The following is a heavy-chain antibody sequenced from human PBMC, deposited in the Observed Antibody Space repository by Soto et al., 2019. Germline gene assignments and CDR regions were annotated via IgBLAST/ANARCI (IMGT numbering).Heavy chain of an antibody. CDR2: IFYSGST. Sequence: SETLSLTCTVSGGSISSYYWSWIRQPPGKGLEWIGHIFYSGSTNYNPALKSRVTISVDTSKSQFSLKLISVTAADTAVYYCAKDSGYNYGYFRWFDPWGQGTLVTVS. CDR1: GGSISSYY. CDR3: AKDSGYNYGYFRWFDP. V-gene: IGHV4-59*01. D-gene: IGHD5-18*01. J-gene: IGHJ5*02.